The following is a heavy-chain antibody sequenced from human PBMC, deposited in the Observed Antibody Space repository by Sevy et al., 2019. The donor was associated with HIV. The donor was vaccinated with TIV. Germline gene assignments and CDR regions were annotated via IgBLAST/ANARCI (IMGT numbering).Heavy chain of an antibody. CDR1: GYTLSELS. CDR3: ATAREYYSDNSGYLDY. D-gene: IGHD3-22*01. V-gene: IGHV1-24*01. CDR2: FDPDDGET. J-gene: IGHJ4*02. Sequence: ASVKVSCKVYGYTLSELSMHWVRQPPGKGLEWMGRFDPDDGETIYEQRFQGRVTMTEDTSADTAYVELSSLRSEDTAMYYCATAREYYSDNSGYLDYWGQGTPVTVSS.